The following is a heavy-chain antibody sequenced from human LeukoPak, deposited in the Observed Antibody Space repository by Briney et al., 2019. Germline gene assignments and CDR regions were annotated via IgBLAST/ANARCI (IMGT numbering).Heavy chain of an antibody. CDR1: GFTFSSYA. J-gene: IGHJ4*02. V-gene: IGHV3-64*01. Sequence: PGGSLRLSCAASGFTFSSYAMHWVRQAPGKGLEYVSAISSNGGSTYYANSVKGRFTISRDNSKNTLYLQMNSLRAEDTAVYYCARAISGYEYYFDYWGQGTLVTVSS. D-gene: IGHD5-12*01. CDR2: ISSNGGST. CDR3: ARAISGYEYYFDY.